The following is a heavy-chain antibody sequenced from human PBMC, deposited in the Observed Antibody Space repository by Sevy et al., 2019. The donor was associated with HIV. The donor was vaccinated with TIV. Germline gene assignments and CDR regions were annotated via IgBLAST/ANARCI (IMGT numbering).Heavy chain of an antibody. J-gene: IGHJ4*02. D-gene: IGHD5-18*01. CDR1: GGSFNDYY. CDR2: VNDSGST. Sequence: ASETLSLTCAVFGGSFNDYYWSWIRQSPGKGLEWIGEVNDSGSTKYNPSLKGRVTISVDTPKNQFSLNLSSVTAADTAMYYCARGRTAMVRWGQGTLVTVSS. CDR3: ARGRTAMVR. V-gene: IGHV4-34*01.